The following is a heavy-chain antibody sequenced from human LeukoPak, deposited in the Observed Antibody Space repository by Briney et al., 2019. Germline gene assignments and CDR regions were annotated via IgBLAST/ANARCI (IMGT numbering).Heavy chain of an antibody. CDR3: ARGLDYGDYPDAFDI. D-gene: IGHD4-17*01. Sequence: SVKVSCKASGGTFSSYAISWVRQAPGRGLEWMGGIIPIFGTANYAQKFQGRVTITADESTSTAYMELSSLRSEDTAVYYCARGLDYGDYPDAFDIWGQGTMVTVSS. CDR1: GGTFSSYA. CDR2: IIPIFGTA. J-gene: IGHJ3*02. V-gene: IGHV1-69*13.